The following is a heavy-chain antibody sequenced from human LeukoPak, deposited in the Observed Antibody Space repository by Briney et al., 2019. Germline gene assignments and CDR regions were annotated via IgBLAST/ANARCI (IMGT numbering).Heavy chain of an antibody. J-gene: IGHJ3*02. D-gene: IGHD3-22*01. CDR2: ISGSGGST. Sequence: GGSLRLSCAASGFTFSSYAMSWVRQAPGKGLEWVSAISGSGGSTYYADSVKGRFTISRDNYKNTLYLQMNNMRPEDTAVFFCARGGYYDSSSYPYFWKTNTDAFDIWGRGTMVTVSA. CDR3: ARGGYYDSSSYPYFWKTNTDAFDI. V-gene: IGHV3-23*01. CDR1: GFTFSSYA.